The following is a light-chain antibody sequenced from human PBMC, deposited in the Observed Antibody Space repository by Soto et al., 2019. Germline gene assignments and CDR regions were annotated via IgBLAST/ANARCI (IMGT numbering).Light chain of an antibody. V-gene: IGLV2-14*01. CDR1: SSDVGGYNY. CDR2: DVS. CDR3: SSYTSSSTLSV. Sequence: QSALTQPASASGSPGQSITISCTGTSSDVGGYNYVSWYQQHPGKAPKLMIYDVSNRPSGVSNRFSGSKSGNTASLTISGLQAEDEADYCCSSYTSSSTLSVFGTGTKLTVL. J-gene: IGLJ1*01.